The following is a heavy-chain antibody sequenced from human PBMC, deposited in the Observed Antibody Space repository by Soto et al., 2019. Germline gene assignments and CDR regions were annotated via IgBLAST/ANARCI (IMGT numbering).Heavy chain of an antibody. CDR1: GVSISSGTSY. D-gene: IGHD3-3*01. J-gene: IGHJ4*02. CDR2: IFYSGSF. CDR3: ARAPETPSILGVALPYFFDY. Sequence: SETLPLTCTVSGVSISSGTSYWSWIRKRPGKGLEWIGYIFYSGSFYYTPSLRGRVMILADTSKNQFTLRLSSVTAADTAVYYCARAPETPSILGVALPYFFDYWGQGALVTVSS. V-gene: IGHV4-31*03.